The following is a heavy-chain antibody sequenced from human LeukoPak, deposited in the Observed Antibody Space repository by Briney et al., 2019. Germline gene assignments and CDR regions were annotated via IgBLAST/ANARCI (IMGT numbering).Heavy chain of an antibody. V-gene: IGHV3-30-3*01. D-gene: IGHD2-2*01. J-gene: IGHJ5*02. CDR3: ARDLIDTTSLNWFDP. Sequence: GRSLRLSRAASGFTFSSYAMHWVRQAPGKGLEWVTIISYDGTTKYYADSVKGRFTVSRDNSKNTLYLQMNSLRAEDTAVYYCARDLIDTTSLNWFDPWGQGTLVTVSS. CDR2: ISYDGTTK. CDR1: GFTFSSYA.